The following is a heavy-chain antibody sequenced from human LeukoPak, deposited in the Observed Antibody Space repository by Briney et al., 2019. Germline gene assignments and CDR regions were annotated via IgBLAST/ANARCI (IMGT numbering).Heavy chain of an antibody. CDR3: AREVVVPAATYYYYYYMDV. V-gene: IGHV1-69*05. Sequence: SVKVTCKASGGTFSSYAISWVRQAAGQGLEWMGRIIPIFGTANYAQKFQGRVTITTDESTSTAYMELSSLRSEDTAVYYCAREVVVPAATYYYYYYMDVWGQGTTVTVSS. J-gene: IGHJ6*03. D-gene: IGHD2-2*01. CDR2: IIPIFGTA. CDR1: GGTFSSYA.